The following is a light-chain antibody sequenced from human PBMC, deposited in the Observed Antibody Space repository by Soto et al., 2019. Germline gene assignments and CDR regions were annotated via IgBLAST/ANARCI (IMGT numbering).Light chain of an antibody. CDR3: SSYTSSTTYV. Sequence: QSALTQPASVSASPGQSIAISCTGSSSDVGGYNYVSWYQQHPGKAPKLMIYDVSNRPSGVSNRFSGSKSGNTASLTISGLQAEDDADYYCSSYTSSTTYVFGAGTKLTVL. CDR2: DVS. CDR1: SSDVGGYNY. J-gene: IGLJ1*01. V-gene: IGLV2-14*01.